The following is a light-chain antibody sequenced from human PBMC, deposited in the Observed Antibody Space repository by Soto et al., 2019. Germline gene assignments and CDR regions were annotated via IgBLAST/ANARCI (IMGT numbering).Light chain of an antibody. CDR1: QGIRDD. CDR2: AAS. Sequence: AIQMTQSPSSLSASVGDRVTITCRASQGIRDDLGWYQHKPGKAPKLLIYAASTLETGVPSRFSGSGSGTDFTLTISSLQPEDFATYYCLQDYIYTPTFGQGTKLEIK. J-gene: IGKJ2*01. CDR3: LQDYIYTPT. V-gene: IGKV1-6*01.